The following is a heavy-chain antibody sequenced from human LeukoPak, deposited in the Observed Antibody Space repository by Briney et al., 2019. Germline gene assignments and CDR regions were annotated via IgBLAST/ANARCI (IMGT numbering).Heavy chain of an antibody. D-gene: IGHD2-2*01. V-gene: IGHV1-18*01. CDR1: GYTFTTYS. Sequence: ASVKVSCKASGYTFTTYSLPWVRQAPGQSLEWMGWISVNNGGTNYAQSFQDRVTLTRDTSTNTAYLELRSLRSDDAAIIYCATATQPRGYFLHWGQGTLVTVSS. CDR2: ISVNNGGT. J-gene: IGHJ1*01. CDR3: ATATQPRGYFLH.